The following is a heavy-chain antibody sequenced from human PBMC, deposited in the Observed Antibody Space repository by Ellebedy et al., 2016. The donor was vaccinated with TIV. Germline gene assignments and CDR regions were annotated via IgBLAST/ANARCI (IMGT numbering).Heavy chain of an antibody. J-gene: IGHJ5*02. D-gene: IGHD1-26*01. V-gene: IGHV3-48*01. CDR3: ARGWEGWFDP. CDR2: ISSSSYTI. Sequence: GGSLRLXCAVSGFTFSSYSMNWVRQAPGKGLEWVSYISSSSYTIYYADSVKGRFTISRDNAKNSLYLQMNSLRAEDTAVYYCARGWEGWFDPWGQGTLVTVSS. CDR1: GFTFSSYS.